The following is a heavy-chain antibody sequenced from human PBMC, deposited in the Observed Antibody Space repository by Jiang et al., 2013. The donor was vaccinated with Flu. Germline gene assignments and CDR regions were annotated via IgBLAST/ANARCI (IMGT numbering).Heavy chain of an antibody. CDR1: GGSISSGDHY. D-gene: IGHD2-21*02. CDR2: IYDSGSA. Sequence: QLVESGSGLVKPSRTLSLTCTVSGGSISSGDHYWSWIRQPPGRGLEWIGYIYDSGSAYYHPSLKSRVTISIDTARNQFSLKLTSVTAADTAVYYCARGSVVVTAIDGWFDPWGQGTLVTVSS. J-gene: IGHJ5*02. V-gene: IGHV4-30-4*08. CDR3: ARGSVVVTAIDGWFDP.